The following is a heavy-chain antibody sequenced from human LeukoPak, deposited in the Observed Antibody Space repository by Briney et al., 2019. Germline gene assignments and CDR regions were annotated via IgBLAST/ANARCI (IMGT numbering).Heavy chain of an antibody. Sequence: GGSLRLSCAASGFTFNNYAMSWVRQAPGKGLEWVSTISGSSGSTYYADSVKGRFTISRNNSKNTLSLQMNSPRAEDTAVYFCAKGSMFSMAAFDYWGQGALVTVSS. CDR1: GFTFNNYA. V-gene: IGHV3-23*01. J-gene: IGHJ4*02. CDR3: AKGSMFSMAAFDY. D-gene: IGHD3-10*02. CDR2: ISGSSGST.